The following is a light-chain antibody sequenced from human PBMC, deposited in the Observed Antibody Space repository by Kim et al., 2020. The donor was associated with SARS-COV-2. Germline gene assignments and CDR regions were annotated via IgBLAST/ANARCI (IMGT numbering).Light chain of an antibody. J-gene: IGLJ2*01. Sequence: GQSINISCRGTSSDVGGYNYVSWYKQLPGEAPKLIIYDVNKRPSGDSNRFSGSKSGNTASLTISGLQAEDEANYYCGSYTTSSSLVFGGGTKVTVL. CDR2: DVN. CDR3: GSYTTSSSLV. V-gene: IGLV2-14*03. CDR1: SSDVGGYNY.